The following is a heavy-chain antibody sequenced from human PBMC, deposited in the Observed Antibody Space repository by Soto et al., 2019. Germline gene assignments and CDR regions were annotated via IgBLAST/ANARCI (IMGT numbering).Heavy chain of an antibody. J-gene: IGHJ6*02. CDR3: ARIPRYYDFWSGYYNYYYYGMDV. Sequence: SGPTLVNPTQTLTLTCTFSGFSLSTSGMCVSWIRQPPGKALEWLALIDWDDDKYYSTPLKTRLTISKDTSKNQVVLTMTNMDPVDTATYYCARIPRYYDFWSGYYNYYYYGMDVWGQGTTVTVSS. V-gene: IGHV2-70*01. CDR2: IDWDDDK. D-gene: IGHD3-3*01. CDR1: GFSLSTSGMC.